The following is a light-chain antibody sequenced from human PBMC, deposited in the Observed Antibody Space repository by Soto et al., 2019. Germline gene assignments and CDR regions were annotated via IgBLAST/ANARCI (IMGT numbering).Light chain of an antibody. CDR2: LGS. Sequence: DIVMTQSPLSLSVTPGELASISCRSSQSLLHSKGNNHLDWYLQKPGQSPQLLIYLGSNRASGVPDRFSGSGSGTDFTLKISRVEAEDVGVYYCMQALHTPPTFGGGTRVEVK. CDR1: QSLLHSKGNNH. V-gene: IGKV2-28*01. CDR3: MQALHTPPT. J-gene: IGKJ4*01.